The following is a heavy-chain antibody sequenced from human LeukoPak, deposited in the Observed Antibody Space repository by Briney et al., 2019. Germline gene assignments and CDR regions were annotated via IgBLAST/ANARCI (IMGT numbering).Heavy chain of an antibody. CDR3: ARTTVTSGPYCHFDL. V-gene: IGHV3-13*01. J-gene: IGHJ2*01. D-gene: IGHD4-17*01. CDR1: GFTLSNYD. Sequence: PGGSLRLSCAASGFTLSNYDMHWVRQATGEGLEWVSGIDIAGDTYYPGSVRGRFTISRENAENSLYLQMNSLRAGDTGVYYCARTTVTSGPYCHFDLWGRGTLVTVS. CDR2: IDIAGDT.